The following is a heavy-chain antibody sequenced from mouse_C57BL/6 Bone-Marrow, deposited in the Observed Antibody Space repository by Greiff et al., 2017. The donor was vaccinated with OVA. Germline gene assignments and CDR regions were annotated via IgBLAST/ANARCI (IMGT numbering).Heavy chain of an antibody. D-gene: IGHD2-4*01. Sequence: EVQLQQSGPELVKPGASVKIPCKASGYTFTDYNMDWVKQSPGQSLEWIGDINPNNGGTIYNQKFKGKATLTVDKSSSTAYMELRSLTSEDTAVYYCARYDCDGYFDVWGTGTTVTVSS. CDR3: ARYDCDGYFDV. J-gene: IGHJ1*03. V-gene: IGHV1-18*01. CDR2: INPNNGGT. CDR1: GYTFTDYN.